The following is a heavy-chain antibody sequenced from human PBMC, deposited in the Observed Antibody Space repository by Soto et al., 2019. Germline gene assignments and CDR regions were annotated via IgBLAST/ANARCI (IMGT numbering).Heavy chain of an antibody. J-gene: IGHJ4*02. CDR1: GFTFNSNT. V-gene: IGHV3-23*01. CDR3: ARESESLTSNFDY. Sequence: GGSLRLSCADYGFTFNSNTRRGVRQAPGKGLEWVSAISGSGGSTYYAASVKGRFTISRHNSKNTLYLQMNSRRAEDTAVYYCARESESLTSNFDYWGQG. CDR2: ISGSGGST.